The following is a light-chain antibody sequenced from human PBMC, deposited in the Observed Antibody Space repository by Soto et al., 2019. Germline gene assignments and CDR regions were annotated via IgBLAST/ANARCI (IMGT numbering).Light chain of an antibody. CDR3: MQALQTPLT. CDR2: FGS. V-gene: IGKV2-28*01. Sequence: DIVMTQSPLSLPVTPGEPAHISCRSSQSLLHSNGYNYLDWYLQKPGQSPKLLIFFGSSRASGVPDRFSGSGSGTDFTLNISRVEAEDVGVYYCMQALQTPLTFGGGTKVEIK. J-gene: IGKJ4*01. CDR1: QSLLHSNGYNY.